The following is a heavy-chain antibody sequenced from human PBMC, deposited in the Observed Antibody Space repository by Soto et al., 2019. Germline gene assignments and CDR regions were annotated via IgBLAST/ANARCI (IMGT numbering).Heavy chain of an antibody. D-gene: IGHD6-25*01. J-gene: IGHJ3*02. CDR2: INPIFGTP. CDR1: GYTFTGYR. CDR3: ARDAHGYPLPQVAFDI. V-gene: IGHV1-69*13. Sequence: AVKVSCKASGYTFTGYRIHWVRQAPGQGLEWMGWINPIFGTPKYAQKFQGRVTITADESTSTAYMELNSLRSEDTAVYYCARDAHGYPLPQVAFDIWGQGTMVTVSS.